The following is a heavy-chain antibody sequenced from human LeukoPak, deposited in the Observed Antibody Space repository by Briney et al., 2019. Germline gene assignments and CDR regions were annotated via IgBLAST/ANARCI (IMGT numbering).Heavy chain of an antibody. J-gene: IGHJ4*02. V-gene: IGHV3-15*01. CDR3: TTRLRYFDWTIYDFDY. CDR2: IKSKTDGGTT. CDR1: GFTSSIAW. Sequence: GGSLRLSCAASGFTSSIAWMSWVREAPGKGLEWVGRIKSKTDGGTTDYAAPVKGRFTISRDDSKNTLYLQMNSLKTEDTAVYYCTTRLRYFDWTIYDFDYWGQGTLVTVSS. D-gene: IGHD3-9*01.